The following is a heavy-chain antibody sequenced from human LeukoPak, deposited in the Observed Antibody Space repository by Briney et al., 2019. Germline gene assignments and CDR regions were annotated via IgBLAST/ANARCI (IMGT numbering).Heavy chain of an antibody. Sequence: SVKVSCKASVGTFSSYAISWVRQAPGQGLEWMGRIIPIFGTANYAQKFQGRVTITTDKSTSTAYMELSSLRSEDTAVYYCASSVRLDGSTGYWGQGTLVTVSS. CDR2: IIPIFGTA. J-gene: IGHJ4*02. D-gene: IGHD5/OR15-5a*01. V-gene: IGHV1-69*05. CDR3: ASSVRLDGSTGY. CDR1: VGTFSSYA.